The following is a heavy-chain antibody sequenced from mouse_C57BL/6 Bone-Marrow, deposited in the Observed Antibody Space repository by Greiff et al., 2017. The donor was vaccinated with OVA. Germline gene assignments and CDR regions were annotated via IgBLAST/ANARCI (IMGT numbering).Heavy chain of an antibody. J-gene: IGHJ4*01. CDR3: ARRGIYSNYAMDY. CDR2: IYPGGGYT. Sequence: VQLQQSGAELVRPGTSVKMSCKASGYTFTNYWIGWAKQRPGHGLEWIGDIYPGGGYTNYNEKFKGKATLTADKSSSTAYMQFSSLTSEDSAIYYCARRGIYSNYAMDYWGQGTSVTVSS. D-gene: IGHD2-12*01. V-gene: IGHV1-63*01. CDR1: GYTFTNYW.